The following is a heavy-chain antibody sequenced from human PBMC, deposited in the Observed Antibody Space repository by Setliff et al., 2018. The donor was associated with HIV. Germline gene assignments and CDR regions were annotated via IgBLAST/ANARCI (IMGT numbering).Heavy chain of an antibody. CDR1: GFTFSSYS. Sequence: GGSLRLSCAASGFTFSSYSMSWVRQAPGKGLEWVSSISSSSSYIYYADSVKGRFTISRDNAKNSLYLQMNSLRAEDTAVYYCARASGSYYDNEYFQHWGQGTLVTVSS. CDR3: ARASGSYYDNEYFQH. CDR2: ISSSSSYI. V-gene: IGHV3-21*01. D-gene: IGHD1-26*01. J-gene: IGHJ1*01.